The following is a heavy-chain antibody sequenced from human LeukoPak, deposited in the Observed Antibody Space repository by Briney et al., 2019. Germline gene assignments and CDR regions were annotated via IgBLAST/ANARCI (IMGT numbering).Heavy chain of an antibody. J-gene: IGHJ4*02. CDR3: AKDIRGYSSNLDY. D-gene: IGHD6-13*01. CDR2: ISWNSGSI. CDR1: GFTFDDYA. V-gene: IGHV3-9*01. Sequence: GGSLRLSFAASGFTFDDYAMHWVRQAPGKGLEWVSGISWNSGSIGYADSVKGRFTISRDNAKNSLYLQMNSLRAEDTALYYCAKDIRGYSSNLDYWGQGTLVTVSS.